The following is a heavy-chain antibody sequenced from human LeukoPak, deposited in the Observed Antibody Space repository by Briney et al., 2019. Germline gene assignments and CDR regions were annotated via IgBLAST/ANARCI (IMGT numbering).Heavy chain of an antibody. D-gene: IGHD3-3*01. J-gene: IGHJ4*02. V-gene: IGHV3-23*01. CDR2: ISGTGSST. Sequence: GGSLRLSCEASGFTFGNYAMNWVRQAPGKGLEWVSTISGTGSSTYYADSVEGRFTISRDNSKNTLYLQMDSLRAEDTAVYYCARDRAWNYFDYWGQGTLVTVSS. CDR3: ARDRAWNYFDY. CDR1: GFTFGNYA.